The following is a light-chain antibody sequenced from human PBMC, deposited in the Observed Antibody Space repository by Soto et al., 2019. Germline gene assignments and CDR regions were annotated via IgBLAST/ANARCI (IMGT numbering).Light chain of an antibody. CDR2: WAS. J-gene: IGKJ1*01. V-gene: IGKV4-1*01. CDR1: QTIFYSSNNRNY. Sequence: DIGMTQSPASLTVSLGERATINCTSRQTIFYSSNNRNYLAWYQQRPGQPPKLLIYWASTRESGVPDRFSGSRSGTDFTLTISSLQTEDVAVYYCQQYYNSPRTFGQGTKV. CDR3: QQYYNSPRT.